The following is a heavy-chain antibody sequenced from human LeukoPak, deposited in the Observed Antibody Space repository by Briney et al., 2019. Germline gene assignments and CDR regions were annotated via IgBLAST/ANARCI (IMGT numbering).Heavy chain of an antibody. Sequence: SQTLSLTCTVSGDSISSGDYYWTWIRQPPGKGLEWIGYIYFTGTTYYNPSLKSRVTISVDTSKNQFSLNLSSVTAADTAVYYCARGGRGYCTSSSCYFDYWGQGTLVTVSS. CDR1: GDSISSGDYY. CDR3: ARGGRGYCTSSSCYFDY. D-gene: IGHD2-2*01. J-gene: IGHJ4*02. V-gene: IGHV4-30-4*01. CDR2: IYFTGTT.